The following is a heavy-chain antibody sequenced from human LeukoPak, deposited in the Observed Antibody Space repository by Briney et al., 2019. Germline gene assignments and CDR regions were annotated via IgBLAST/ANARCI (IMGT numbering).Heavy chain of an antibody. J-gene: IGHJ4*02. CDR2: IKEDGSQK. V-gene: IGHV3-7*01. CDR1: GFTFSSYW. CDR3: ARHLSGITGYTYGRGIDY. D-gene: IGHD5-18*01. Sequence: GGSLRLSCAASGFTFSSYWMSWVRQAPGKGLEWVANIKEDGSQKFHVGSVRGRFTISRGNAKTSLYLQMNSLRAEDTAVYYCARHLSGITGYTYGRGIDYWGQGTLLTVSS.